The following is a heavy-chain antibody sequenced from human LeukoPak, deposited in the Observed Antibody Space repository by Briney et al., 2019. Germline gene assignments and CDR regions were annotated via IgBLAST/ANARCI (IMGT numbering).Heavy chain of an antibody. J-gene: IGHJ4*02. V-gene: IGHV4-34*01. D-gene: IGHD1-20*01. CDR1: GGSFSGYY. Sequence: SGTLSLTCAVYGGSFSGYYWSWIRQPPGKGLEWIGEINHSGSTNYNPSLKSRVTISVDTSKNQFSLKLSSVTAADTAVYYCARGLRITGLNYWGQGTLVTVSS. CDR3: ARGLRITGLNY. CDR2: INHSGST.